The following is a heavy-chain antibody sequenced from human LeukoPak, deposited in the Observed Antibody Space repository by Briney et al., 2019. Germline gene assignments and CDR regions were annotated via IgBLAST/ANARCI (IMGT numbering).Heavy chain of an antibody. V-gene: IGHV3-74*01. CDR1: GFPFSSSS. J-gene: IGHJ4*02. CDR2: INSDGSWT. CDR3: VSFYETY. D-gene: IGHD2/OR15-2a*01. Sequence: GALKLSCSAPGFPFSSSSMSWVRQAPGKGLVWVSHINSDGSWTSYADSVKGRFTISKDNAKNTVYLQMNSLRAEDTAVYYCVSFYETYWGRGTLVTVSS.